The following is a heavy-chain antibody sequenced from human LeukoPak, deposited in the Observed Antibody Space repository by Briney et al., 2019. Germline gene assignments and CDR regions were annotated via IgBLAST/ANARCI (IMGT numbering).Heavy chain of an antibody. J-gene: IGHJ4*01. CDR1: GFIFTSYS. D-gene: IGHD2/OR15-2a*01. V-gene: IGHV3-21*04. CDR2: ISSSRNYI. Sequence: GGSLRLSCAASGFIFTSYSMNWVRQAPGKGLEWVSSISSSRNYIYYADSVKGRFTISRDNSRNTVYLQMNSLRVADTALYFCARENIFDFWGQGTLVTVSS. CDR3: ARENIFDF.